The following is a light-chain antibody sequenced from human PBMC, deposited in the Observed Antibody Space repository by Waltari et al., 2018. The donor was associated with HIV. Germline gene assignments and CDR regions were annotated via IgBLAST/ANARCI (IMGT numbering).Light chain of an antibody. CDR1: NSNIGSNS. CDR3: AAWDHSLSARV. CDR2: RDK. V-gene: IGLV1-47*01. J-gene: IGLJ3*02. Sequence: QSVLTQPPSASGTPGQRVTIPCSGSNSNIGSNSVNWYQQFPGTAPKLLISRDKQRPSGVPDRFSGSKSGTSASLAISGLRSEDEADYYCAAWDHSLSARVFGGGTKMTVL.